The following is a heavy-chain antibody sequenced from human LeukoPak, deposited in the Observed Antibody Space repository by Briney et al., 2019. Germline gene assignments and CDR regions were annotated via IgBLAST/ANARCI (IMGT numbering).Heavy chain of an antibody. Sequence: GGFLRLSCAASGFTFTSYSMNWVRQAPGKGLEWVSTISGGGGSAYYADSVKGRFTISRDNSKNTLYLQVNSLRAEDTAVYYCAKGGKWDVTPFDYWGQGTLVTVSS. CDR3: AKGGKWDVTPFDY. CDR2: ISGGGGSA. CDR1: GFTFTSYS. V-gene: IGHV3-23*01. D-gene: IGHD1-26*01. J-gene: IGHJ4*02.